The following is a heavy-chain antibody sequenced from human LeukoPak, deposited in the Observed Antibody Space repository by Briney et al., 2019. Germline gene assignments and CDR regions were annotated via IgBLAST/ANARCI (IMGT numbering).Heavy chain of an antibody. CDR2: ISAYNGNT. CDR3: ARVRGGYYYDSSGYFYFDY. D-gene: IGHD3-22*01. V-gene: IGHV1-18*01. Sequence: ASVKVSCKASGYTFTSYGISWVRQAPGQGLEWMGWISAYNGNTNYAQKLQGRVTMTTDTSTSTAYMELRSLRSDDTAVYYCARVRGGYYYDSSGYFYFDYWGQGTLVTVSS. J-gene: IGHJ4*02. CDR1: GYTFTSYG.